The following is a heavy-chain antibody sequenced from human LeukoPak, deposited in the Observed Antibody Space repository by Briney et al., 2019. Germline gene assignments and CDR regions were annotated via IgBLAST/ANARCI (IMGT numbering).Heavy chain of an antibody. J-gene: IGHJ3*02. CDR3: VKDLRLDLHLDTFHI. D-gene: IGHD1-1*01. CDR1: GFNLYDYA. CDR2: ISWDSGSS. V-gene: IGHV3-9*01. Sequence: PGRCLRLSSAAPGFNLYDYAMHWVRHAPGKSLEWVSSISWDSGSSVYVDSVKGRFTISRDNAKNSLYLEMDSLTPEDSALYYCVKDLRLDLHLDTFHIWGRGTRVTVSS.